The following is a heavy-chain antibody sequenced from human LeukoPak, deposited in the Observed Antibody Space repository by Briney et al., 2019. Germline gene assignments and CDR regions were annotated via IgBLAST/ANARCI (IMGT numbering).Heavy chain of an antibody. J-gene: IGHJ1*01. CDR3: ARATSQATTVGYFQH. CDR1: GYTFAGYY. V-gene: IGHV1-2*02. Sequence: ASVKVSCKASGYTFAGYYMHWVRQAPGQGLEWMGWINPNSGGTNYAQKFQGRVTMTRDTSISTAYMELSSLRSEDTAVYYCARATSQATTVGYFQHWGQGTLVTVSS. D-gene: IGHD4-23*01. CDR2: INPNSGGT.